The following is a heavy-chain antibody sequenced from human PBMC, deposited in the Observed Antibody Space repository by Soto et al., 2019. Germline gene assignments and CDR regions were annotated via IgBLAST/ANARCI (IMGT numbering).Heavy chain of an antibody. CDR1: GISLSVSRVG. V-gene: IGHV2-5*02. J-gene: IGHJ5*02. Sequence: QITLKESGPTLVKPTQTLTLTCTFSGISLSVSRVGVGWIRQPPGKALEWLALIYWDDDKHYSPSLKSRLTITKDTSKNQVVLTMTNMDPMDTASYYCAHRRAPKAGDWFDTWGQGTLVTVSS. CDR2: IYWDDDK. D-gene: IGHD3-10*01. CDR3: AHRRAPKAGDWFDT.